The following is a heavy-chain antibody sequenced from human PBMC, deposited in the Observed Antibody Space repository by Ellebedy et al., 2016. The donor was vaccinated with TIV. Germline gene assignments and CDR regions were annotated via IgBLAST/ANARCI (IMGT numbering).Heavy chain of an antibody. CDR2: IYQDGTKQ. CDR1: GFSFSSYW. V-gene: IGHV3-7*03. J-gene: IGHJ6*02. Sequence: GGSLRLSCVVSGFSFSSYWMGWVRQAPGKGLEWVANIYQDGTKQYYVDSVKGRFTISRDNAKNSLYLQMHSLRVEDTAVYYCARDGAYGDYAPGHYAMDVWGHGTTVTVSS. D-gene: IGHD4-17*01. CDR3: ARDGAYGDYAPGHYAMDV.